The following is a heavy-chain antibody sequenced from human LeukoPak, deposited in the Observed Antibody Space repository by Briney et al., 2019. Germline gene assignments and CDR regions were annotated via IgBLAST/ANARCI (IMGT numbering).Heavy chain of an antibody. Sequence: PSETLSLTCAVYGGSFSGYYWSWIRQPPGKGLEWIGYTYYSGSTYYNPSLKSRVTISVDTSKNQFSLKLSSVTAADTAVYYCARFNYDSSGPFDYWGQGTLVTVSS. CDR2: TYYSGST. J-gene: IGHJ4*02. CDR3: ARFNYDSSGPFDY. CDR1: GGSFSGYY. D-gene: IGHD3-22*01. V-gene: IGHV4-30-4*01.